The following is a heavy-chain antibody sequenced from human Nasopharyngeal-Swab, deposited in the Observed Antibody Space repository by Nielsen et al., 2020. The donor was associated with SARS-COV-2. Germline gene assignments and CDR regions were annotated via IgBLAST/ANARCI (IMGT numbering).Heavy chain of an antibody. CDR2: IDNDGSST. D-gene: IGHD1-26*01. V-gene: IGHV3-74*03. Sequence: GGSLRLSCTVSGFTFTDYWMHWLRQSPGKGPVWLSRIDNDGSSTTYADSVRGRFTISRDNARNTLFLQLHSLRAEDTAVYYCARESYSWSWYGPDCWGQGTQVTVSS. CDR1: GFTFTDYW. J-gene: IGHJ4*02. CDR3: ARESYSWSWYGPDC.